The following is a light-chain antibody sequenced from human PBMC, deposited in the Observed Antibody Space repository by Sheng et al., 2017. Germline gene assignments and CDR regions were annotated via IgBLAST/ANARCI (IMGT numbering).Light chain of an antibody. CDR1: QSLSGTY. J-gene: IGKJ1*01. CDR3: QQYDTSPPWT. Sequence: EIVLTQSPGSLSLSPGERATLSCRASQSLSGTYLAWYQQKPGQSPRLLIYGASTRATDIPDRFSGSGSGTDFTLTISRLEPEDFAVYYCQQYDTSPPWTFGQGTE. V-gene: IGKV3-20*01. CDR2: GAS.